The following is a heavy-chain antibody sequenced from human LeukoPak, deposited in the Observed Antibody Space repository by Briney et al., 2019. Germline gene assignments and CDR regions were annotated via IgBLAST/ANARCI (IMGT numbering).Heavy chain of an antibody. Sequence: SETLSLTCTVSGESINPYYWNWIRQSAGKGLEWIGHIYKSGTTNFNPSLKSRVTISIDTSKNQFSLKLSSVTAADTAVYYCARDVNGGYWGQGTLVTVSS. J-gene: IGHJ4*02. CDR1: GESINPYY. CDR3: ARDVNGGY. CDR2: IYKSGTT. V-gene: IGHV4-4*07. D-gene: IGHD2-8*01.